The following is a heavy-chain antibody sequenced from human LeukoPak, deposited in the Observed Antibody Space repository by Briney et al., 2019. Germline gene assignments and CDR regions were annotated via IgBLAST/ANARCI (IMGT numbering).Heavy chain of an antibody. CDR2: IRYDGKFK. CDR3: ARGFGSGASSVQF. Sequence: GGSLRLSCAASGFTFKTYAMHWVRQAPGKGLEWLAVIRYDGKFKYYGDSVKGRISISRDNSKATLDLQMDNLRAEDSGVYYCARGFGSGASSVQFWGQGTLVTVSS. CDR1: GFTFKTYA. D-gene: IGHD2-15*01. J-gene: IGHJ4*02. V-gene: IGHV3-33*01.